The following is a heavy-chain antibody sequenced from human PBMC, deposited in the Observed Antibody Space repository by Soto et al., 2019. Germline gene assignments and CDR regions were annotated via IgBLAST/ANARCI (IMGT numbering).Heavy chain of an antibody. CDR3: ARGGYSSSWYWSGYYYYGMDV. V-gene: IGHV4-39*07. D-gene: IGHD6-13*01. Sequence: SETLSLTCTVSGGSISSSSYYWGWIRQPPGKGLEWIGEINHSGSTNYNPSLKSRVTISVDTSKNQFSLKLSSVTAADTAVYYCARGGYSSSWYWSGYYYYGMDVWGQGTTVTVSS. CDR1: GGSISSSSYY. J-gene: IGHJ6*02. CDR2: INHSGST.